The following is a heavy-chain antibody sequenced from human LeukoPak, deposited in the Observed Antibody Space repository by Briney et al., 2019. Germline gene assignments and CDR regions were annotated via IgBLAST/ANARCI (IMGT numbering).Heavy chain of an antibody. V-gene: IGHV3-73*01. J-gene: IGHJ4*02. D-gene: IGHD1-26*01. CDR2: IRSKANSYAT. CDR1: GFTFSGSA. CDR3: TSSRVGAINFDY. Sequence: GGSLRLSCAASGFTFSGSAMHWVRQASGKGLEWVGRIRSKANSYATAYAASVKGRFTISRDDSKNTAYLQMNSLKTEDTAVYYCTSSRVGAINFDYWGQGTLATVSS.